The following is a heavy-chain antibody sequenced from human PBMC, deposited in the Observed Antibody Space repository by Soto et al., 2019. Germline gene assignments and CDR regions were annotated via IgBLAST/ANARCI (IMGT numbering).Heavy chain of an antibody. J-gene: IGHJ4*02. CDR1: GDTFSFYS. CDR2: VNPILSMS. Sequence: QVQLVQSGAEVKRPGSSVKVSCKASGDTFSFYSINWVRQAPGLGLEWMGRVNPILSMSNYAQRFQGRVTMTSDKSTSTAYLELSGLRSEDTAMYYGATSYGSGSRAFDYWGQGALVTVSS. D-gene: IGHD3-10*01. V-gene: IGHV1-69*04. CDR3: ATSYGSGSRAFDY.